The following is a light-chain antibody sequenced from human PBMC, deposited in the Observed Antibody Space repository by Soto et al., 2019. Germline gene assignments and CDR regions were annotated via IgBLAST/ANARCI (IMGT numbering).Light chain of an antibody. CDR2: GAS. CDR3: QQYNNWPPWT. V-gene: IGKV3-15*01. CDR1: HSVSSN. Sequence: EMVMTQSPATLSVSPGERATLSCMATHSVSSNLAWYQQKPGQAPRLLIYGASTRATGIPARFSGSGSGTEFTLTISSLQSEDFAVYYCQQYNNWPPWTFGQGTKVDIK. J-gene: IGKJ1*01.